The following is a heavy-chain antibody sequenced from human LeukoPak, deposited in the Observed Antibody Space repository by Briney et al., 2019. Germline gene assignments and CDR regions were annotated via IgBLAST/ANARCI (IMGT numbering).Heavy chain of an antibody. CDR3: AKGKKMTVAGLFDY. Sequence: GRSLRLSCAASGFTFDDYAMHWVRQPPGKGREWVSGISWNSGGIGYADSVKGRFTISRDNAKNSLYLHMNSLRADDTALYYCAKGKKMTVAGLFDYWGQGTLVTVSS. CDR1: GFTFDDYA. J-gene: IGHJ4*02. V-gene: IGHV3-9*01. D-gene: IGHD6-19*01. CDR2: ISWNSGGI.